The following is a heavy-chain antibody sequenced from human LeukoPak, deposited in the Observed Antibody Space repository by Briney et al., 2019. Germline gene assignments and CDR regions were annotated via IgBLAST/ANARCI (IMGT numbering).Heavy chain of an antibody. CDR2: IFHSGST. D-gene: IGHD1-26*01. Sequence: PSGTLSLTCAVSGGSISSSNWWSWVRRPPGKGLEWIGEIFHSGSTNYNPSLKSRVTISVDKSKNQFSLKLNSVTAADTAVYYCARGGNKWELDNWFDPWGQGTLVTVSS. V-gene: IGHV4-4*02. CDR3: ARGGNKWELDNWFDP. CDR1: GGSISSSNW. J-gene: IGHJ5*02.